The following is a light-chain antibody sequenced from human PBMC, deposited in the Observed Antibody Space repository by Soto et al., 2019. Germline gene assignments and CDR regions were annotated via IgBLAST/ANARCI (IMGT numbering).Light chain of an antibody. CDR2: KTS. J-gene: IGKJ4*01. CDR3: QQYTSYPLT. V-gene: IGKV1-5*03. Sequence: GDRVTITCRASQSVNMWLAWYQQKPGKAPNLLIYKTSTLEGGVPSRFSGDGSGTEFTLTISSLQPDDFATYYCQQYTSYPLTFGGGTKVEIK. CDR1: QSVNMW.